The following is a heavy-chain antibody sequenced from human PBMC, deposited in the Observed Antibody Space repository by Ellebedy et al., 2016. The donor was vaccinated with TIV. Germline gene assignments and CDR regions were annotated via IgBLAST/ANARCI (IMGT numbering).Heavy chain of an antibody. J-gene: IGHJ5*02. Sequence: ASVKVSXXASGYTFSSQYVHWVRQAPGQGLEWMGIINPSGGSTSYAQKFQGRVTMTRDTSTSTVYMELSSLRSEDTAVYYCARVNQWQGFDAWGQGTLVTVSS. V-gene: IGHV1-46*01. CDR3: ARVNQWQGFDA. CDR1: GYTFSSQY. D-gene: IGHD6-19*01. CDR2: INPSGGST.